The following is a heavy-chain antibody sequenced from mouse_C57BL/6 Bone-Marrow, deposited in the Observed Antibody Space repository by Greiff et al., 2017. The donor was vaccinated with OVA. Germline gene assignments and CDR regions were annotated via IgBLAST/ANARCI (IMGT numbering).Heavy chain of an antibody. Sequence: VQLQQSGAELVKPGASLKMSCTASGFTFTSYCITWVKQRPGQGLEWIGDIYPGSGSYTYNEKFKSKVTLTVDTSSSTAYMQLSSLTSEDSAVDYCAREDSSGYYAMDYWGQGTSVTVSS. CDR1: GFTFTSYC. CDR3: AREDSSGYYAMDY. J-gene: IGHJ4*01. CDR2: IYPGSGSY. D-gene: IGHD3-2*02. V-gene: IGHV1-55*01.